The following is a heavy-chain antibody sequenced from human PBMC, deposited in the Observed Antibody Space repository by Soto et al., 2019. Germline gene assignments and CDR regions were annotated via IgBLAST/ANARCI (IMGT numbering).Heavy chain of an antibody. CDR2: IRSKTNSYAT. CDR3: AIQGWMSWFDP. V-gene: IGHV3-73*01. D-gene: IGHD2-2*03. J-gene: IGHJ5*02. Sequence: GGSLRLSCAAAGFTFSGSAMHWVRQAPGKGLEWVGRIRSKTNSYATAYAASVTGRFTISRDDSKNTAYLQMNSLKTEDTAVYYCAIQGWMSWFDPWGQGTLVTVSS. CDR1: GFTFSGSA.